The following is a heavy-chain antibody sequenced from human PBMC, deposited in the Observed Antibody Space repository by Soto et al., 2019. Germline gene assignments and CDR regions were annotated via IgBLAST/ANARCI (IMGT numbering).Heavy chain of an antibody. D-gene: IGHD3-3*01. Sequence: SETLSLTCAVYGGSFSGYYWSWIRQPPGKGLEWIGEINHSGSTNYNPSLKSRVTISVDTSKNQFSLKLSSVTAADTAVNYCARGIYDFWSGYHNWFDPWGQGTLVTVSS. J-gene: IGHJ5*02. V-gene: IGHV4-34*01. CDR2: INHSGST. CDR3: ARGIYDFWSGYHNWFDP. CDR1: GGSFSGYY.